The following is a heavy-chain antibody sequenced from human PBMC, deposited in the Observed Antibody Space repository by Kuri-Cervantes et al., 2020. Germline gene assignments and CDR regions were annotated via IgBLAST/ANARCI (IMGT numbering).Heavy chain of an antibody. Sequence: GESLKISCAASGFTFSSYAMHWVRQAPGKGLEWVAVISYDGSNKYYADSVKGRFTISRDNSKNTLYLQMNSLRAEDTAVYYCASTPGVYYYDSSGYYMKDYWGQGTLVTVSS. V-gene: IGHV3-30-3*01. CDR2: ISYDGSNK. CDR3: ASTPGVYYYDSSGYYMKDY. D-gene: IGHD3-22*01. J-gene: IGHJ4*02. CDR1: GFTFSSYA.